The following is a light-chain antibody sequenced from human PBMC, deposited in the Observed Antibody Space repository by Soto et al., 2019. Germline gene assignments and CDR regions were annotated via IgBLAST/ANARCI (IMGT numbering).Light chain of an antibody. CDR1: QSISTW. V-gene: IGKV1-5*03. CDR2: KAS. CDR3: QQYNTYSWT. Sequence: DVQMTQSPSTLSASVGDRVTITCRASQSISTWLAWYQQKPGKAPKLRIYKASGLESGVPSRFSGSGSGTEFTLTISSLQPDDFATYYCQQYNTYSWTFGQGTKVEIK. J-gene: IGKJ1*01.